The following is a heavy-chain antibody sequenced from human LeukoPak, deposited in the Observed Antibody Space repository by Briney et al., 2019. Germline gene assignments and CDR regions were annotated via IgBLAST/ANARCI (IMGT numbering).Heavy chain of an antibody. Sequence: GGSLRLSCAASGFTFSSYGMSWARQAPGKGLEWASAISGSGGSTYYADSVKGRFTISRDNSKNTLYLQMNSLRAEDTAVYYCAKDQSVAGRDYFDYWGQGTLVTVSS. CDR2: ISGSGGST. CDR3: AKDQSVAGRDYFDY. J-gene: IGHJ4*02. V-gene: IGHV3-23*01. CDR1: GFTFSSYG. D-gene: IGHD6-19*01.